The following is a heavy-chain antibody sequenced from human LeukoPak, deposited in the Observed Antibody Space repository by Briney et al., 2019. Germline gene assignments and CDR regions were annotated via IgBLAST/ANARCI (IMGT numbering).Heavy chain of an antibody. CDR2: IPSSGPIT. CDR1: GFTFSSYA. V-gene: IGHV3-23*01. D-gene: IGHD3-16*01. CDR3: ANRVAQHDS. J-gene: IGHJ5*02. Sequence: GGSLRLSCAASGFTFSSYAMSWVRQAPGKGLEWVSGIPSSGPITYYADSVKGRFTISRDNSKNTLYLQMNSLAAEDTGVYYCANRVAQHDSWGQGTLVTVSS.